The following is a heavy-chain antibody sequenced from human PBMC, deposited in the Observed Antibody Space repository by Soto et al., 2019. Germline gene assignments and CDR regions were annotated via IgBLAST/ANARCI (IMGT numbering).Heavy chain of an antibody. V-gene: IGHV4-30-4*01. CDR2: IYYSGST. CDR1: GGSISSGDYY. J-gene: IGHJ5*02. Sequence: SSETLSLTCTVSGGSISSGDYYWSWIRQPPGKGLEWIGYIYYSGSTYYNPSLKSRVTISVDTSKNQFSLKLSSVTAADTAVYYCARVVVVVGYDSSVLGWFDPWGQGTLVTVSS. CDR3: ARVVVVVGYDSSVLGWFDP. D-gene: IGHD3-22*01.